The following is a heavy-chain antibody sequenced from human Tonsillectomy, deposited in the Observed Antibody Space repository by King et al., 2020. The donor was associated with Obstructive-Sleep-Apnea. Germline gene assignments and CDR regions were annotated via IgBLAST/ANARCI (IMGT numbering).Heavy chain of an antibody. Sequence: VQLVESGSELKKPGASVKVSCKASGYTFTTYGMNWVRQAPGQGLEWMGWINTNTGNPTYAQGFTGRFVFSLDTSVSTAYLQISSLKAEDTAVYYCATRDNYNLTGQRADAFDIWGRRTMVTVSS. V-gene: IGHV7-4-1*02. CDR3: ATRDNYNLTGQRADAFDI. CDR1: GYTFTTYG. CDR2: INTNTGNP. J-gene: IGHJ3*02. D-gene: IGHD3-9*01.